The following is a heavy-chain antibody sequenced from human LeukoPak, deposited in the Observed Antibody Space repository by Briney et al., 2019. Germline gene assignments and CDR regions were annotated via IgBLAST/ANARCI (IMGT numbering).Heavy chain of an antibody. CDR1: GGSISIYY. CDR2: IYTSGTT. V-gene: IGHV4-4*07. D-gene: IGHD6-13*01. J-gene: IGHJ4*02. Sequence: PSETLSLTCTVSGGSISIYYWSWIRQPAGKGLEWIGRIYTSGTTHYNPSLKSRVTISVDTSKNQFSLKLSSVTAADTAVYYCARLAAAGTTHYWGQGTLVTVSS. CDR3: ARLAAAGTTHY.